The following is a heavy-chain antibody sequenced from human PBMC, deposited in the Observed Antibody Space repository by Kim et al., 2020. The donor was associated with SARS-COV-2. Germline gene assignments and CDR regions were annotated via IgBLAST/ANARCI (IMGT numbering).Heavy chain of an antibody. CDR3: ARGQYYYDSSGLHAFEI. Sequence: VKGRFTISRDNAKNSLYLQMNSLRAEDTAVYYCARGQYYYDSSGLHAFEIWGQGTMVIVS. J-gene: IGHJ3*02. D-gene: IGHD3-22*01. V-gene: IGHV3-11*06.